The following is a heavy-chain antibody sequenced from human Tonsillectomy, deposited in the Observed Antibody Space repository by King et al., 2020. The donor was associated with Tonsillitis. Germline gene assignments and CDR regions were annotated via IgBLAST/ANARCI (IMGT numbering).Heavy chain of an antibody. CDR3: ARGDILTGSPPSWFPV. CDR2: IYYSGST. D-gene: IGHD3-9*01. Sequence: VQLQESGPGLVKPSQTLSLTCAVSGGSISSGGYSWSWIRQPPGKGLEWIGYIYYSGSTYYNPSLKSRVTISVDTSKNQFSLKLSSVTAAVTAVYYCARGDILTGSPPSWFPVWGQGTLVTVSS. V-gene: IGHV4-30-4*07. J-gene: IGHJ4*02. CDR1: GGSISSGGYS.